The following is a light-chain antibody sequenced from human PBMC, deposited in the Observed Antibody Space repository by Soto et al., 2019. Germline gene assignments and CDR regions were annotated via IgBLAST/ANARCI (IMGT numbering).Light chain of an antibody. CDR1: QSVLYSSNNKNS. V-gene: IGKV4-1*01. CDR3: QQYYSALPHT. J-gene: IGKJ2*01. CDR2: WAS. Sequence: DIVMTQSPDSLAVSLGERATINCMSSQSVLYSSNNKNSVAWYQQRPGQPPKVLIYWASTRESGVPERFSGSGSGTHFTLTISSLQAEDVAVYYCQQYYSALPHTFGQVTKLEIK.